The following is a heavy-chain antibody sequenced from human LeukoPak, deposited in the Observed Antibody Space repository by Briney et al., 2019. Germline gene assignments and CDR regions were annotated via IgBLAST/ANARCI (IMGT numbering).Heavy chain of an antibody. Sequence: NPGGSLRLSCGACGLTLSNAWMSWVRESPGKGREWVGRIRSKTDGGTTDYGEPVKSRFNISRDDSKNTLYLQMNSLKTEDTAVYYCTTDPVLLWFGELLGPTTFDYWGQGALVAVSS. CDR3: TTDPVLLWFGELLGPTTFDY. CDR1: GLTLSNAW. CDR2: IRSKTDGGTT. J-gene: IGHJ4*02. D-gene: IGHD3-10*01. V-gene: IGHV3-15*01.